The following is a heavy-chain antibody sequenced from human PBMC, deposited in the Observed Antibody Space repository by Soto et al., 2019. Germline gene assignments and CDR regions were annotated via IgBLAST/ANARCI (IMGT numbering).Heavy chain of an antibody. CDR1: GFTFSSYG. Sequence: QVQLVESGGGVVQPGRSLRLSYATSGFTFSSYGMHWVRQAPGKGLDWVAVIWYDASNKFYADSVKDRFTISRDNSKNTLYLQMNSLRAEDTAVYYCARYSSSLVDLWGQGTLVTVS. V-gene: IGHV3-33*01. D-gene: IGHD6-6*01. J-gene: IGHJ5*02. CDR2: IWYDASNK. CDR3: ARYSSSLVDL.